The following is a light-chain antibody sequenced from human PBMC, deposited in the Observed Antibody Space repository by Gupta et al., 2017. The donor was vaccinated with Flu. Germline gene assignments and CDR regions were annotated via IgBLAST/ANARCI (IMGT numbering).Light chain of an antibody. CDR1: SSNIGRNT. J-gene: IGLJ3*02. Sequence: QSVLTQPPSASGTPGQRVTISCSGSSSNIGRNTVNWYHQSPGTAPRLLIYTNNQRPPGVPDRFSASKSGTSASLAISGLQSGDEADYYCASWDDSLNGQVFGGGTKFTVL. CDR3: ASWDDSLNGQV. V-gene: IGLV1-44*01. CDR2: TNN.